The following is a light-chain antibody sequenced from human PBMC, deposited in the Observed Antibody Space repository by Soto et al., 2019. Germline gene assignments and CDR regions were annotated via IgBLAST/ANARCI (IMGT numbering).Light chain of an antibody. CDR3: VSYTTSASYV. Sequence: QAVVTQPASVSGSPGQSITISCTGTSSDVGGFIFVSWYQQHPGRAPKLMIYDVSNRPSGVSNRFSGSKSGNTASLTISGLQADDDADYYCVSYTTSASYVFGTGTKV. CDR2: DVS. V-gene: IGLV2-14*01. CDR1: SSDVGGFIF. J-gene: IGLJ1*01.